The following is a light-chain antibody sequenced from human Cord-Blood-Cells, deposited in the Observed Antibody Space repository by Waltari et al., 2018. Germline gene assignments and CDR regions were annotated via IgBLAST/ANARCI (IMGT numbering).Light chain of an antibody. CDR2: GNS. V-gene: IGLV1-40*01. CDR3: QSYDSSLSGSVV. J-gene: IGLJ2*01. Sequence: QSVLTPPPSVSGAPGPRVTIPCTGSSSNIGAGYAVPCYQQLPGTAPKLLIYGNSNRPSGVPDRFSGSKSGTSASLAITGLQAEDEADYYCQSYDSSLSGSVVFGGGTKLTVL. CDR1: SSNIGAGYA.